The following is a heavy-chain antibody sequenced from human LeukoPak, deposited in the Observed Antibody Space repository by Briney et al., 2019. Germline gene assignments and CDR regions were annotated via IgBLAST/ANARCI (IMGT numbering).Heavy chain of an antibody. CDR2: ISSSSTYI. CDR1: GFTFSSYD. Sequence: PGGSLRLSCAAFGFTFSSYDMNWVRQAPGQGLEWVSSISSSSTYIYYADSVKGRFTISRDNSKNSLYLQMNNLRAEDTAVYYCARWDRFHGVWGQGTLVTVSS. J-gene: IGHJ4*02. CDR3: ARWDRFHGV. V-gene: IGHV3-21*01. D-gene: IGHD1-14*01.